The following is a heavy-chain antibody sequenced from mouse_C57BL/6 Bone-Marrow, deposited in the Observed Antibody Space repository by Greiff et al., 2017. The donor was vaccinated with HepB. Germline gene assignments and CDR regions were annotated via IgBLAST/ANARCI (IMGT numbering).Heavy chain of an antibody. CDR2: ILPGSGST. D-gene: IGHD1-1*01. Sequence: VQLQQSGAELMKPGASVKLSCKATGYTFTGYWIEWVKQRPGHGLEWIGEILPGSGSTNYNEKFKGKATLTADTSSNTAYMQLSSLTTEDSAIYYCARRVTTVVATDVWGTGTTVTVSS. V-gene: IGHV1-9*01. CDR1: GYTFTGYW. CDR3: ARRVTTVVATDV. J-gene: IGHJ1*03.